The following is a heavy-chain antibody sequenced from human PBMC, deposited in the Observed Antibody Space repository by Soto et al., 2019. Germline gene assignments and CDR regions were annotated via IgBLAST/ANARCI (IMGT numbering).Heavy chain of an antibody. Sequence: GESLKISCKGSGYSFTSYWIGWVRQMPGKGLEWMGIIYPGDSDTRYSPSFQGQGTISAEKSISTAYLQWSRVKASDTGMYYCALFGSYVFCGNGQLHYGMDVWGQGTTVTVSS. CDR1: GYSFTSYW. CDR3: ALFGSYVFCGNGQLHYGMDV. V-gene: IGHV5-51*01. J-gene: IGHJ6*02. D-gene: IGHD2-21*01. CDR2: IYPGDSDT.